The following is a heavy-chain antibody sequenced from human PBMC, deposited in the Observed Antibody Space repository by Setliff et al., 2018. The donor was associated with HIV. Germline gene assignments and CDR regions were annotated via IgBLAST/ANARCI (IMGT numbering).Heavy chain of an antibody. CDR3: AREGYYGSRGWFAP. J-gene: IGHJ5*02. CDR2: IYYSGST. Sequence: SETLSLTCSVSGASISSHYWNWIRQPPGKGLEWIGYIYYSGSTNYNPSLKSRVTISVDTPKDQFSLKLNSVTAADTAVYYCAREGYYGSRGWFAPWGQGTLVTVSS. V-gene: IGHV4-59*11. CDR1: GASISSHY. D-gene: IGHD3-10*01.